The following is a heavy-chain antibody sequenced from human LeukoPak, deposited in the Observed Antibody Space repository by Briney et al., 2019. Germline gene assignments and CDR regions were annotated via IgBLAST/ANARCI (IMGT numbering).Heavy chain of an antibody. CDR3: ARYIVSYPHDAFDI. V-gene: IGHV4-59*01. J-gene: IGHJ3*02. CDR1: GGSISSYY. Sequence: PSETLSLTCTVSGGSISSYYWSCIRQPPGKGLEWIGYIYYSGSTSYNPSLKSRVTISVDTSKKQFSLKLSSVTAADTAFYYCARYIVSYPHDAFDIWGQGTMVTVSS. CDR2: IYYSGST. D-gene: IGHD1-26*01.